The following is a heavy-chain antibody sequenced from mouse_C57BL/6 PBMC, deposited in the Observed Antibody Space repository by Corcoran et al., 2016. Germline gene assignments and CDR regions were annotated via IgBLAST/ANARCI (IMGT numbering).Heavy chain of an antibody. V-gene: IGHV9-3*01. CDR1: GYTFTTYG. CDR2: INTYSGVP. J-gene: IGHJ3*01. CDR3: ARRDGSSYVGFAY. D-gene: IGHD1-1*01. Sequence: QIQLVQSGPELKKPGETVKISCKASGYTFTTYGMSWVKQAPGKGLKWMGWINTYSGVPTYADDFKGRFAFSLETSASTAYLQINNLKSEDTATYFCARRDGSSYVGFAYWGQGTLVTVSA.